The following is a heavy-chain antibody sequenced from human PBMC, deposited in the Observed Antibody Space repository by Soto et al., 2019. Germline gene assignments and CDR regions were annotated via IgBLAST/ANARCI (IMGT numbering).Heavy chain of an antibody. D-gene: IGHD4-17*01. CDR3: ARGELRMTTVTIFDY. Sequence: PSETLSLTCTFSGFSISSGGYYWSWIRQHPGKGLEWIGYIYYSGSTYYNPSLKSRVTISVDTSKNQFSLKLSSVTAADTAVYYCARGELRMTTVTIFDYWGQGTLVTVSS. CDR1: GFSISSGGYY. J-gene: IGHJ4*02. V-gene: IGHV4-31*03. CDR2: IYYSGST.